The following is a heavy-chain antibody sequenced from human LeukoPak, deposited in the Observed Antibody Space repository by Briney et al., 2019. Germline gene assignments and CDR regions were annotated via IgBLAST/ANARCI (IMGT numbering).Heavy chain of an antibody. D-gene: IGHD3-22*01. CDR2: IGGSGNIP. CDR3: AKGYGITMIVPNLGYFDY. CDR1: GFTFSSYA. V-gene: IGHV3-23*01. J-gene: IGHJ4*02. Sequence: TGGSLRLSCAASGFTFSSYAMSWVRQAPGKGLEWVSAIGGSGNIPYYADSVKGRFTISRDNSKNTLYLQMNSLRAEDTAVYYCAKGYGITMIVPNLGYFDYWGQGTLVTVSS.